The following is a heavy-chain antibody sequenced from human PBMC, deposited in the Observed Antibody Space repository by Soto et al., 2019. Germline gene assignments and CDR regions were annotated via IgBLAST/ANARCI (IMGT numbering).Heavy chain of an antibody. CDR2: ISGSGGST. V-gene: IGHV3-23*01. J-gene: IGHJ4*02. CDR3: AQRISAPLRYFDN. CDR1: GFTFSSYA. Sequence: PGGSLRLSCAASGFTFSSYAMSWVRQAPGKGLEWVSAISGSGGSTYYADSVKGRFTISRDNSKNTLYLQMNSLRAEDTGVYFCAQRISAPLRYFDNWGQGTLVTVSS.